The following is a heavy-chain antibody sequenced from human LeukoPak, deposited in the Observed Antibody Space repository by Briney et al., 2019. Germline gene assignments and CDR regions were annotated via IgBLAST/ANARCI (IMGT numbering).Heavy chain of an antibody. J-gene: IGHJ4*02. Sequence: GASVKVSCKASGYTFTGYYMHWVRQAPGRGLEWMGRINPNSGGTNYAQKFQGRVTMTRDTSISTAYMELSRLRTDDTAVYYSGRGTGVIMTYYYIDDWGQPRLVTVSS. V-gene: IGHV1-2*06. CDR1: GYTFTGYY. CDR3: GRGTGVIMTYYYIDD. CDR2: INPNSGGT. D-gene: IGHD3-3*01.